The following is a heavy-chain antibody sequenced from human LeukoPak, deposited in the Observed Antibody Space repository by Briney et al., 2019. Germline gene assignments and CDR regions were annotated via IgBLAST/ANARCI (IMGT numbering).Heavy chain of an antibody. Sequence: SQTLSLTCAISGDSVSSNTAAWNWVRQSPSRGLEWLGRTYYRSKWYHDYAASVRSRVAINPDTSKNLFSLQLNSVTPEDTAVYYCARDPGYYYAMGVWGQGTTVTVSS. J-gene: IGHJ6*02. CDR2: TYYRSKWYH. D-gene: IGHD2-15*01. CDR3: ARDPGYYYAMGV. V-gene: IGHV6-1*01. CDR1: GDSVSSNTAA.